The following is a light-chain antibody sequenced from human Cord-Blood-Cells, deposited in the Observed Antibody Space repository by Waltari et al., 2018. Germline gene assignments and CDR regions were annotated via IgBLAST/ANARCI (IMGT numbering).Light chain of an antibody. CDR1: QSVLFSSNNKNY. CDR2: WAS. V-gene: IGKV4-1*01. CDR3: QQYYSTPQT. Sequence: DIVMTQSPDSLAVSLAERATINCKSSQSVLFSSNNKNYLAWYQQRPGQPPTLVIYWASTRESGVPDRFSGSGSGTDFTLTISSLQAEDVAVYCCQQYYSTPQTFGQGTKVEIK. J-gene: IGKJ1*01.